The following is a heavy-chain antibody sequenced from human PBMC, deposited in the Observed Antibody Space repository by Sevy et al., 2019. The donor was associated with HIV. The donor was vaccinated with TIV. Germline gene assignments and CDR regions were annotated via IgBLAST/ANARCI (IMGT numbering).Heavy chain of an antibody. CDR1: GGSISSYY. V-gene: IGHV4-59*13. J-gene: IGHJ4*02. CDR2: IYYSGST. D-gene: IGHD3-10*01. Sequence: SETLSLTCTVSGGSISSYYWSWIRQPPGKGLGWIGFIYYSGSTNYNPSLKSRVTISVDTSKNQFSLKLSSVTAADTAVYYCASYYGSGTYFDYWGQGTLVTVSS. CDR3: ASYYGSGTYFDY.